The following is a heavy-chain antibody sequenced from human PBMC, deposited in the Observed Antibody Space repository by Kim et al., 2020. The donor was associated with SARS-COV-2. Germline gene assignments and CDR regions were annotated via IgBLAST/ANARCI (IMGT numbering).Heavy chain of an antibody. Sequence: GGSLRLSCAASGFTFSSYTMNWVRQAPGKGLEWVSAINGGGGRTNYADSVRGRFTISRDNSKNTLYLQMDSLRDEDTAVYYCAKEGVLRDFDLSNFDYWGQGTLVTVSS. CDR2: INGGGGRT. V-gene: IGHV3-23*01. CDR3: AKEGVLRDFDLSNFDY. CDR1: GFTFSSYT. D-gene: IGHD3-9*01. J-gene: IGHJ4*02.